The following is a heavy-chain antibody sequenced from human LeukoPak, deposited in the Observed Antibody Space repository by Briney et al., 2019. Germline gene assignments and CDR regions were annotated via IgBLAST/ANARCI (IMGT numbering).Heavy chain of an antibody. CDR2: ISYSGTT. V-gene: IGHV4-59*01. J-gene: IGHJ4*02. Sequence: KPSETLSLTCTVSGGSMSTYFWSWIRQPPGKGPEWIGFISYSGTTNYNPSLKSRVTISVDTSKNQFSLKVNSMTAADPAVYYCAGGGASSRPFPSGGEGPLVTVSS. CDR1: GGSMSTYF. D-gene: IGHD2-2*01. CDR3: AGGGASSRPFPS.